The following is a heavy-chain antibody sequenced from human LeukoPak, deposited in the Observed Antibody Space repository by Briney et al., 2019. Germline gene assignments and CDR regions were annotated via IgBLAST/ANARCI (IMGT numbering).Heavy chain of an antibody. Sequence: SETLSLTCTVSGGSISSYYWSWIRQPPGKGLEWIGYIYYSGSTNYNPSLKSRVTISVDTSKNQFSLKLSSVTAADTAVYYCARTTGDSPIVVVPAAKVDNWFDPWGQGTLVTVSS. CDR2: IYYSGST. V-gene: IGHV4-59*01. J-gene: IGHJ5*02. D-gene: IGHD2-2*01. CDR3: ARTTGDSPIVVVPAAKVDNWFDP. CDR1: GGSISSYY.